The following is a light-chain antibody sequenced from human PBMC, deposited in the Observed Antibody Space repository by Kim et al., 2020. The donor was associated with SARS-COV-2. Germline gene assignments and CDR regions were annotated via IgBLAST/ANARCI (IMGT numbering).Light chain of an antibody. CDR1: QDINTR. CDR3: QQANSFPPWT. CDR2: GAS. V-gene: IGKV1-12*01. Sequence: ASVGDRVTITCRASQDINTRLGWYQQKPGKAPKLLIYGASNLQSGVPSRFSGSGSGTDFTLTISRLQPDDCATYYCQQANSFPPWTFGQGTKLEI. J-gene: IGKJ1*01.